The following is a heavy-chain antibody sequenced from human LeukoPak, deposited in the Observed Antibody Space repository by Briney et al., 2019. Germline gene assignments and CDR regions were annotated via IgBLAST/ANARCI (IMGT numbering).Heavy chain of an antibody. D-gene: IGHD6-19*01. Sequence: PSETLSLTCTVSGESISRPEYSWAWIRQPPGKGLEWIGTSYYRGSTSYSPSLRSRVTISKDTSKNQFSLELSSVTAADTALYFCARPGSVSGWFYYDSWGQGTRVTVSS. CDR3: ARPGSVSGWFYYDS. V-gene: IGHV4-39*01. CDR2: SYYRGST. J-gene: IGHJ4*02. CDR1: GESISRPEYS.